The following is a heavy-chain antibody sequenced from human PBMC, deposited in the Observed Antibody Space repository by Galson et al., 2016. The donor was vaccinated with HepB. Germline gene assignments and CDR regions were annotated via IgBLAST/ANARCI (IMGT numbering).Heavy chain of an antibody. Sequence: SLGLSRPVSGFTLRNYAMTWVLQVPGKGREWVSGITGSGTTTYYADSVKGRFTVSRDNSKNTLHLEMNSLRAEDTAIYFCAKQPREGANYDTFFDYWGQGT. D-gene: IGHD3-9*01. CDR3: AKQPREGANYDTFFDY. J-gene: IGHJ4*02. CDR2: ITGSGTTT. CDR1: GFTLRNYA. V-gene: IGHV3-23*01.